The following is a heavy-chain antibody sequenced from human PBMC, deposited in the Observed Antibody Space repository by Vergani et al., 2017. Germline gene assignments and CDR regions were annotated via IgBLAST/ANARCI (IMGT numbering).Heavy chain of an antibody. D-gene: IGHD1-14*01. CDR3: ARDREIDMDNHQPVLGSANYYYYYMDV. Sequence: QVQLVQSGAEVKKPGSSVKVSCKASGGTFSSYTISWVRQAPGQGLEWMGRIIPILGIANYAQKFQGRVTITADKSTSTAYMDLSSLRSEDTAVYYCARDREIDMDNHQPVLGSANYYYYYMDVWGKGTTVTVSS. CDR2: IIPILGIA. CDR1: GGTFSSYT. J-gene: IGHJ6*03. V-gene: IGHV1-69*08.